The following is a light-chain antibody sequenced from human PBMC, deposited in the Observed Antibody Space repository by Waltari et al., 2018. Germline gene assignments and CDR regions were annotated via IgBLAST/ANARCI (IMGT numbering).Light chain of an antibody. J-gene: IGLJ3*02. CDR2: NNN. CDR1: YSNLGNHY. CDR3: GSWDSSLSAGV. V-gene: IGLV1-51*01. Sequence: QSVLTQPPSLSAAPGQRVTISCLGRYSNLGNHYVCWYQQLPGSAPNLPIYNNNQRPSGIPDRFSGSKSGTSATLGITGLQTGDEADYYCGSWDSSLSAGVFGGGTKLTVL.